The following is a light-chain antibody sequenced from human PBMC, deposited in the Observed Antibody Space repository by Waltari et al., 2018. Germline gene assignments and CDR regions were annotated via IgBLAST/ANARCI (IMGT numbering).Light chain of an antibody. CDR2: AAS. CDR3: QHYVSLPVT. CDR1: QSVSRA. V-gene: IGKV3-20*01. J-gene: IGKJ1*01. Sequence: EIVLTQSPGTLSLSPGERATLSCRASQSVSRALAWYQQKPGQAPRLLIYAASTRATGIPDRFSGSGSGTDFSLTISRLEPEDFAVYYCQHYVSLPVTFGQGTKVEI.